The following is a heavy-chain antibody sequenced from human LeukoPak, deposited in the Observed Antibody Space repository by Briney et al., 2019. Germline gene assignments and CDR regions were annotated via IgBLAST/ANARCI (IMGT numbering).Heavy chain of an antibody. Sequence: SGRSLRLSCAASGFTLSSYGMHWVRQAPGKGLEWVAVIWYDGSNKYYADSVKGRFTISRDNSKNTLYLQMNSLRAEDTAVYYCAKDPSFDDSSGYWVYWGQGTLVTVSS. CDR2: IWYDGSNK. CDR1: GFTLSSYG. D-gene: IGHD3-22*01. CDR3: AKDPSFDDSSGYWVY. J-gene: IGHJ4*02. V-gene: IGHV3-33*06.